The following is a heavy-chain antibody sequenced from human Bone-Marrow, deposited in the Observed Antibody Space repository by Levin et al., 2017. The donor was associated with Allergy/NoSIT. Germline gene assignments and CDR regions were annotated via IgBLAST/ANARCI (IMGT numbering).Heavy chain of an antibody. Sequence: GGSLRLSCAASGFTFSSYWMSWVRQAPGKGLEWVANIKQDGSEKYYVDSVKGRFTISRDNAKNSLYLQMNSLRAEDTAVYYCARLSGGSCYSPPFDYWGQGTLVTVSS. J-gene: IGHJ4*02. CDR2: IKQDGSEK. D-gene: IGHD2-15*01. V-gene: IGHV3-7*03. CDR3: ARLSGGSCYSPPFDY. CDR1: GFTFSSYW.